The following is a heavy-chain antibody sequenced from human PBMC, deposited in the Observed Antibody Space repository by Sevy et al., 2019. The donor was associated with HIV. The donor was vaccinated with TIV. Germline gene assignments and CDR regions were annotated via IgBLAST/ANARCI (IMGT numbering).Heavy chain of an antibody. J-gene: IGHJ4*02. CDR1: GFTFSIYT. CDR3: ASGSLDSTGYPFDY. Sequence: LSLTCAASGFTFSIYTMNWVRQAPGKGLEWVSSISSSSTYIYYADSVRGRFTISRDNAKNSLYLQMHSLRAEDTAVYYCASGSLDSTGYPFDYWGQGTLVTVSS. D-gene: IGHD3-22*01. CDR2: ISSSSTYI. V-gene: IGHV3-21*01.